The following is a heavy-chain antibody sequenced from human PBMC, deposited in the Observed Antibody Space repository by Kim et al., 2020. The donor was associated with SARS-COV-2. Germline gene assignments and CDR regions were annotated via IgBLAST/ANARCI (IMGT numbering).Heavy chain of an antibody. CDR2: IYYSGST. J-gene: IGHJ5*02. CDR3: ARYALIAAAGTRWFDP. Sequence: SETLSLTCTVSGGSISSYYWSWIRQPPGKGLEWIGYIYYSGSTNYNPSLKSRVTISVDTSKNQFSLKLSSVTAADTAVYYCARYALIAAAGTRWFDPWGQGTLVTVSS. V-gene: IGHV4-59*08. D-gene: IGHD6-13*01. CDR1: GGSISSYY.